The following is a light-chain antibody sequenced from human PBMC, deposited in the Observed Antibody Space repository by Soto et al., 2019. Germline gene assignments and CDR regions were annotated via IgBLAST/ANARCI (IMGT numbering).Light chain of an antibody. CDR2: GAS. CDR1: QSVSSSY. CDR3: QQYGSSPRT. V-gene: IGKV3-20*01. Sequence: PGERATLSCRASQSVSSSYLAWYQQKPGQAPRLLISGASSRATGIPDRFSGSGSGTDFTLTISRLEPEDFAVYYWQQYGSSPRTFGQGTKVEIK. J-gene: IGKJ1*01.